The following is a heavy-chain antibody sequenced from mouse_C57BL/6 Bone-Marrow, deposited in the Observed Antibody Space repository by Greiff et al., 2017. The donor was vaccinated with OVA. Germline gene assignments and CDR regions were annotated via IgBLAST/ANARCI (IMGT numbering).Heavy chain of an antibody. D-gene: IGHD2-2*01. CDR2: ISDGGSYT. CDR3: ARVIYGYEDAMDY. J-gene: IGHJ4*01. Sequence: EVMLVESGGGLVKPGGSLKLSCAASGFTFSSYAMSWVRQTPEKRLEWVATISDGGSYTYYPDNVQGRFTISRDNAKNNLYLQMSHLKSEDTAMYYCARVIYGYEDAMDYWGQGTSVTVSS. CDR1: GFTFSSYA. V-gene: IGHV5-4*03.